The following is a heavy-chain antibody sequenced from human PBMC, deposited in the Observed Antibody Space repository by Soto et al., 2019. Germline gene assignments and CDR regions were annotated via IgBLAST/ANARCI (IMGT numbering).Heavy chain of an antibody. CDR3: AKVVNRGYDYWSGFDY. D-gene: IGHD3-3*01. Sequence: GGSLRLSCAASGFTFSSYAMSWVRQAPGKGLEWVSAISGSGGSTYYADSVKGRFTISRDNSKNTLYLQMKSLRAEDTAVYYCAKVVNRGYDYWSGFDYWGQGTLVTVSS. CDR1: GFTFSSYA. CDR2: ISGSGGST. V-gene: IGHV3-23*01. J-gene: IGHJ4*02.